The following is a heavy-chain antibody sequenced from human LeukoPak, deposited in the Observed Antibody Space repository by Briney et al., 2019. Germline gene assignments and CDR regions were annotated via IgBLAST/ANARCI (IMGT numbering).Heavy chain of an antibody. CDR2: ISGSGGST. D-gene: IGHD3-3*01. CDR3: AKTHPYDFWSGYYEGVFDY. CDR1: GFTFSSYA. Sequence: GGSLRLSCAASGFTFSSYAMSWVRQAPGKWLEWVSAISGSGGSTYYADSVKGRFTISRDHSKNTLYLQMNSLRAEDTAVYYCAKTHPYDFWSGYYEGVFDYWGQGTLVTVSS. J-gene: IGHJ4*02. V-gene: IGHV3-23*01.